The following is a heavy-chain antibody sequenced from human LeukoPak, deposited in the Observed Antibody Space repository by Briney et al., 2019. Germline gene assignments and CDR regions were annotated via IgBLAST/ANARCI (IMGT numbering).Heavy chain of an antibody. CDR3: TRTGTTYPIDH. Sequence: GGSLRLSCAASGFTFSDYSMNWVRQAPGKGLEWVSYISDNSNIMYYADSVKGRFTISRDNAKNSLYLHMNSLRAEDAAVYYCTRTGTTYPIDHWGQGTLVAVSS. J-gene: IGHJ4*02. V-gene: IGHV3-48*04. CDR1: GFTFSDYS. CDR2: ISDNSNIM. D-gene: IGHD4-17*01.